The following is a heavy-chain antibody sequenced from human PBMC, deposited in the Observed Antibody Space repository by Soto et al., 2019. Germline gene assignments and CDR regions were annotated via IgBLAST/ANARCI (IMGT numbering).Heavy chain of an antibody. J-gene: IGHJ4*02. CDR3: ARAIGYCTNGVCFVYFDY. D-gene: IGHD2-8*01. CDR2: IKQDGSEK. CDR1: GFTFSSYW. V-gene: IGHV3-7*01. Sequence: GGSLRLSCAASGFTFSSYWMSWVRQAPGKGLEWVANIKQDGSEKYYVDSVKGRFTISRDNAKNSLYLQMNSLRAEDTAVYYCARAIGYCTNGVCFVYFDYWGQGTLVTVSS.